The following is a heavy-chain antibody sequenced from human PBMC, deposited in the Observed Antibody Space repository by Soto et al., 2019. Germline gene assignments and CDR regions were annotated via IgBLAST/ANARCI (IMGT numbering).Heavy chain of an antibody. Sequence: GGSLRLSCAASGFTFSSYAMSWVRQAPGKGLEWVSAISGSGGSTYYADSVKGRFTISRDNSKNTLYLQMNSLRAEDTAVYYCAKASYSSSSYRDGSYYYGMDVWGQGTTVTVSS. CDR3: AKASYSSSSYRDGSYYYGMDV. J-gene: IGHJ6*02. CDR2: ISGSGGST. D-gene: IGHD6-6*01. CDR1: GFTFSSYA. V-gene: IGHV3-23*01.